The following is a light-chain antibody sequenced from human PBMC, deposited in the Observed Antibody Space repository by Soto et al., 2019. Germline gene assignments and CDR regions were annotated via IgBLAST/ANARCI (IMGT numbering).Light chain of an antibody. CDR3: QQYDNSPIT. J-gene: IGKJ1*01. CDR1: QSISSSF. Sequence: EIVLTQSPGILSLSPWERASLSCGASQSISSSFLAWYQQKPGQAPRLLIYGASSRATGIPDRFSGTGSETDFTLTISRLEPEDFAVYYCQQYDNSPITFGQGTKVDIK. V-gene: IGKV3-20*01. CDR2: GAS.